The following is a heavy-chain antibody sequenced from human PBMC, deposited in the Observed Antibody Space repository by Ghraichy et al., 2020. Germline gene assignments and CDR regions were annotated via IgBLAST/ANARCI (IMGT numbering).Heavy chain of an antibody. V-gene: IGHV1-69*13. CDR1: GGTFSSYA. D-gene: IGHD6-13*01. CDR2: IIPIFGTA. CDR3: ARGAYSSSWYGPWFDP. Sequence: SVKVSCKASGGTFSSYAISWVRQAPGQGLEWMGGIIPIFGTANYAQKFQGRVTITADESTSTAYMELSSLRSEDTAVYYCARGAYSSSWYGPWFDPWGQGTLVTVSS. J-gene: IGHJ5*02.